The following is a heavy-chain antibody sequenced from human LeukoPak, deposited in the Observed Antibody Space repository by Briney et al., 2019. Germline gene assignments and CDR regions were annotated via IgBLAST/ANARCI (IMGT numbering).Heavy chain of an antibody. Sequence: SETLSLTCTVSGGSISSYYWSWIRQPAGKGLEWIGRIYTSGSTNYNPSLKSRVTMSVDTSKNQFSLKLSSVTAADTAVYYCASSDYYGSGSYWYYFDYWGQGTLVTVSS. J-gene: IGHJ4*02. CDR2: IYTSGST. CDR3: ASSDYYGSGSYWYYFDY. CDR1: GGSISSYY. V-gene: IGHV4-4*07. D-gene: IGHD3-10*01.